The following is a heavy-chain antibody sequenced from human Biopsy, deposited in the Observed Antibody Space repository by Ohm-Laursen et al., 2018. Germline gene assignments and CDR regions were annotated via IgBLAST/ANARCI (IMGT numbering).Heavy chain of an antibody. CDR1: GYTFTDYY. Sequence: SVKVSCKASGYTFTDYYVHWVRQAPGHGLEWMGWIDTINGGARYAQKFQGRVTMTRDTSISTAYMELSRLTPDDTAVYYCARGRDPWGQGTLVTVSS. J-gene: IGHJ5*02. CDR3: ARGRDP. CDR2: IDTINGGA. V-gene: IGHV1-2*02.